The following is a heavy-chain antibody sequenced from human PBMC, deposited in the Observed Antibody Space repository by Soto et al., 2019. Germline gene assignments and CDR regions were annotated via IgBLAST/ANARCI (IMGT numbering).Heavy chain of an antibody. V-gene: IGHV3-49*03. CDR2: IRSKAYGGTT. CDR3: TRDRGYSSSWYFPAFDI. D-gene: IGHD6-13*01. CDR1: GFTFGDYA. Sequence: GGSLRLSCTPSGFTFGDYAMSWFRQAPGKGLEWVGFIRSKAYGGTTEYAASVKGRFTISRDDSKSIAYLQMNSLKTEDTAVYYCTRDRGYSSSWYFPAFDIWGQGTMVTVSS. J-gene: IGHJ3*02.